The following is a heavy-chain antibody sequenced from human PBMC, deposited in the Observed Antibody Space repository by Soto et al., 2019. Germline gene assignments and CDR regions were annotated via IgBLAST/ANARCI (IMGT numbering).Heavy chain of an antibody. CDR1: GFTFSSYS. D-gene: IGHD3-22*01. J-gene: IGHJ4*02. CDR3: ARTPYYYDSSGYRHFDY. Sequence: EVQLVESGGGLVQPGGSLRLSCAASGFTFSSYSMNWVRQAPGKGLEWVSYISSSSSTIYYADSVKGRFTISRDNAKNSLYLQMNSLRDEDTAVYYCARTPYYYDSSGYRHFDYWGQGTLVTVSS. V-gene: IGHV3-48*02. CDR2: ISSSSSTI.